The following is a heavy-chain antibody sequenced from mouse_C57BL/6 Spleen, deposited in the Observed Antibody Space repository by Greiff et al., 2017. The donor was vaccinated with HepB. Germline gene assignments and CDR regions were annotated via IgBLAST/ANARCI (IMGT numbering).Heavy chain of an antibody. Sequence: VQLQQSGAELARPGASVKLSCKASGYTFTSYGISWVKQRTGQGLEWIGEIYPRSGNTYYNEKFKGKATLTADKSSSTAYMELRSLTSEDSAVYFRASPYYGSSRGYAMDYWGQGTSVTVSS. CDR3: ASPYYGSSRGYAMDY. CDR1: GYTFTSYG. CDR2: IYPRSGNT. J-gene: IGHJ4*01. V-gene: IGHV1-81*01. D-gene: IGHD1-1*01.